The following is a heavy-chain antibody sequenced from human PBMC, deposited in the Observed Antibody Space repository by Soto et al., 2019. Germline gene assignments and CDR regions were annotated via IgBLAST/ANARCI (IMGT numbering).Heavy chain of an antibody. CDR3: ARDRDTYGYRVPPDY. CDR1: GFTFSSYA. J-gene: IGHJ4*02. V-gene: IGHV3-30-3*01. Sequence: GGSLRLSCAASGFTFSSYAMHWVRQAPGKGLEWVAVISYDGSKKYYADSVKGRFTISRDNSKNTLYLQMNSLRAEDTAVYYCARDRDTYGYRVPPDYWGQGTLVTVSS. CDR2: ISYDGSKK. D-gene: IGHD5-18*01.